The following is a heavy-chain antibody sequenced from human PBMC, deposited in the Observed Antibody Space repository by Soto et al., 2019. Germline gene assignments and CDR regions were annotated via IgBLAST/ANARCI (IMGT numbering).Heavy chain of an antibody. V-gene: IGHV4-34*01. Sequence: SETLSLTCAVYCGSFNSYFWNWVRQPPGKGLEWIGEVTPSGGSNYNPSLKSRVTISKDTSKNQFSLKLTSVTAADTAVYYCTTSGRRWPDAFDIWAQGAMVTVSS. J-gene: IGHJ3*02. D-gene: IGHD2-15*01. CDR2: VTPSGGS. CDR3: TTSGRRWPDAFDI. CDR1: CGSFNSYF.